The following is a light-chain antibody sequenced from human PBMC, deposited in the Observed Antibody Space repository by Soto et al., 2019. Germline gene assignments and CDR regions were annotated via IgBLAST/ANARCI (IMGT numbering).Light chain of an antibody. Sequence: QSALTQPASVSGSPGQSITISCTGASTDVDGYDYVSGYQQHPGQAPKIMIYDVNNRPSGVSYRFSGSKSGDTDSLTISGLQAEDDADYYCSSYTSSAPFYVFGTGTKVTVL. CDR3: SSYTSSAPFYV. CDR1: STDVDGYDY. CDR2: DVN. V-gene: IGLV2-14*03. J-gene: IGLJ1*01.